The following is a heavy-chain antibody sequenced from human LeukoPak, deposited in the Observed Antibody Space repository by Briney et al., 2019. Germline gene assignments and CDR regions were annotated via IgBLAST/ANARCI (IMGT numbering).Heavy chain of an antibody. V-gene: IGHV3-7*04. CDR3: AREWYFIISY. J-gene: IGHJ4*02. CDR1: GFTFSSYG. Sequence: GGSLRLSCAASGFTFSSYGMHWVRQAPGKGLEWVANINQDGSEKYYVDSVKGRFTISRDNAKNSLYLQMNSLRAEDTAVYYCAREWYFIISYWGQGTLATVSS. CDR2: INQDGSEK. D-gene: IGHD6-13*01.